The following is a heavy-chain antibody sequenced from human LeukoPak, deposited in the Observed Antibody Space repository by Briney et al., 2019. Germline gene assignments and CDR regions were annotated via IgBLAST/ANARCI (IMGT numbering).Heavy chain of an antibody. V-gene: IGHV3-7*05. CDR3: AGGMRYFDWLPHY. CDR1: GFTISFYW. D-gene: IGHD3-9*01. J-gene: IGHJ4*02. CDR2: INQVASEK. Sequence: GGSLRLSCAASGFTISFYWMSWVRQAPGKGLEWVANINQVASEKNYVDSVKGRFTISRHNAKNPLYLQMNSLRAEDTALYYCAGGMRYFDWLPHYWGQGTLVTVSS.